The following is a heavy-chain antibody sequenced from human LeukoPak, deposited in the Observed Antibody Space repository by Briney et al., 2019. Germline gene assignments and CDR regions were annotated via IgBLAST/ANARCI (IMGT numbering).Heavy chain of an antibody. CDR2: FDPEDGET. CDR1: GYTLTELS. D-gene: IGHD3-22*01. Sequence: ASVKVSCKVSGYTLTELSMHWVRQAPGKGLEWMGGFDPEDGETIYAQKFPGRVTMTEDTSTDAAYMELSSLRSEDTAVYYCAIYDSSGPRSLGISAWGQGTLGTVSS. V-gene: IGHV1-24*01. CDR3: AIYDSSGPRSLGISA. J-gene: IGHJ5*02.